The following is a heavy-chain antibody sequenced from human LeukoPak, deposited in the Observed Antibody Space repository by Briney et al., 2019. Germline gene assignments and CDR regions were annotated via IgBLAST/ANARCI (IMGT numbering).Heavy chain of an antibody. V-gene: IGHV3-48*01. J-gene: IGHJ5*02. CDR3: ARAGSNIVVVPNWFDP. CDR2: ISSSSTTI. Sequence: PGGSLRLSCAASRFTFSSYNMNWVRQAPGKGLEWVSYISSSSTTIDYADSVKGRFTISRDNAKNSLYLQMNSLRAEDTAVYYCARAGSNIVVVPNWFDPWGQGTLVTVSS. D-gene: IGHD2-2*01. CDR1: RFTFSSYN.